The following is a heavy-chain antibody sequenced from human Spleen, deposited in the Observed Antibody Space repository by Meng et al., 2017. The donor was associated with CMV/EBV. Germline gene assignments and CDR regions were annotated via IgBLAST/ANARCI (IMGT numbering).Heavy chain of an antibody. J-gene: IGHJ4*02. D-gene: IGHD7-27*01. CDR1: GGSVTSGTYY. CDR2: IFYSGST. Sequence: SETLSLTCPVSGGSVTSGTYYWSWIRQPPGKGLARIGYIFYSGSTNYNSSLKSRVTISLDTSKNQFSLNLSSVTAADTAVYYCARGLELGISGLFDYWGQGALVTVSS. CDR3: ARGLELGISGLFDY. V-gene: IGHV4-61*01.